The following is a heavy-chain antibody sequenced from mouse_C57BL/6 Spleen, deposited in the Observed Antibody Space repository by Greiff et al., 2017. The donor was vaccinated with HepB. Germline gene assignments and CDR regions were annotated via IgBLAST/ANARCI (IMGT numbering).Heavy chain of an antibody. CDR1: GYAFRSYW. CDR3: SRDYGGLDY. V-gene: IGHV1-80*01. J-gene: IGHJ2*01. D-gene: IGHD1-1*02. Sequence: VQLQQSGAELVKPGASVKISCKASGYAFRSYWMNWVKRRPGKGLEWIGQIYPGDGDTNCYGKFEVKARLTADKSSSTAYMQHGSLTSEDSAVYCCSRDYGGLDYWGQGTTLTVSS. CDR2: IYPGDGDT.